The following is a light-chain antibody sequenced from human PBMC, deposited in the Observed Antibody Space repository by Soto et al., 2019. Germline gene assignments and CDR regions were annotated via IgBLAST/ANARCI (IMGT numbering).Light chain of an antibody. V-gene: IGKV1-27*01. Sequence: DIQMTQSPSSLSASVGDRVTISCGASQGISNYLAWYQQKPGKAPRLLIYAASSLQSGVSFRFTGSGSGTDFTLTVSSLQPEDVATYYCQNYNWPPFTFGPGTKVDIK. CDR1: QGISNY. CDR3: QNYNWPPFT. J-gene: IGKJ3*01. CDR2: AAS.